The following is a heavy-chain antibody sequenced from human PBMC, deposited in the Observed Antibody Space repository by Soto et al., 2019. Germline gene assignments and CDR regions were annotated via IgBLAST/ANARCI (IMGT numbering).Heavy chain of an antibody. J-gene: IGHJ6*02. D-gene: IGHD6-13*01. V-gene: IGHV1-46*01. CDR1: GFTLTSYY. CDR2: INPSGGST. CDR3: ATGIAAAGPYGMDV. Sequence: ASVKVSSKASGFTLTSYYMHWVRQAPGQGLEWMGIINPSGGSTSYAQKFQGRVTMTRDTSTSTVYMELSSLRSEDTAVYYCATGIAAAGPYGMDVWGQGTTVTVS.